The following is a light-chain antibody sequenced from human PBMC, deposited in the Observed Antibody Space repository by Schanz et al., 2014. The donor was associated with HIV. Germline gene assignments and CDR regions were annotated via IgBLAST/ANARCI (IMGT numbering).Light chain of an antibody. V-gene: IGLV2-14*03. CDR2: DVT. CDR3: TSYAGSNVLGI. CDR1: SSDVGGSDS. J-gene: IGLJ2*01. Sequence: QSALTQPASVSGSPGQSITISCTGTSSDVGGSDSVSWFQQNPGKAPRLLIYDVTNRPSGVSHRFSGSKSGNTASLTVSGLQAEDEADYYCTSYAGSNVLGIFGGGTKLTVL.